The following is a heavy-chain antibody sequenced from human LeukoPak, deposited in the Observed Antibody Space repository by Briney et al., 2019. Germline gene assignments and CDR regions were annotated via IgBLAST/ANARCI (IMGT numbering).Heavy chain of an antibody. D-gene: IGHD3-10*01. J-gene: IGHJ6*04. CDR3: ARSGFARGMDV. V-gene: IGHV5-51*01. CDR2: IYAGDSDT. CDR1: GYRFTNFW. Sequence: GESLKISCKASGYRFTNFWIAWVRQMPGKGLAWMGIIYAGDSDTRYSPSLQGQVTMSVDKSSSTAYLQWTSLKASDTAMYYCARSGFARGMDVWGKGTTVTVAS.